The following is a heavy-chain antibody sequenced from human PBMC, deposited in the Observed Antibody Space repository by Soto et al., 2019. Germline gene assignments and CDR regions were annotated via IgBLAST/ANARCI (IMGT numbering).Heavy chain of an antibody. Sequence: SQTLSLTCAISGDSVSSNSAAWNWIRQSPSRGLEWLGRAYYRSQWYYDSAVSVRSRITVIPDTSKNQFSLQLSSVTPEDTAVYFCTNQKGDRRTYNGMDVWGQGTTVTGSS. CDR1: GDSVSSNSAA. CDR3: TNQKGDRRTYNGMDV. D-gene: IGHD2-21*02. V-gene: IGHV6-1*01. CDR2: AYYRSQWYY. J-gene: IGHJ6*02.